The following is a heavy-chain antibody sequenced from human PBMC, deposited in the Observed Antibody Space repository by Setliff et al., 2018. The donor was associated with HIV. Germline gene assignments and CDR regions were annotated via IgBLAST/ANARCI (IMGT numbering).Heavy chain of an antibody. Sequence: LSLTCTVSDDSISSNYWSWIRQPAGKGLEWIGRIYTSGSTNYNPSLKSRVTISLDTSKNQFSLRMRSVTAADTAVYYCARVFVDTAVLRVLEYYFDSWGRGTLVTVSS. CDR2: IYTSGST. D-gene: IGHD5-18*01. V-gene: IGHV4-4*07. CDR1: DDSISSNY. CDR3: ARVFVDTAVLRVLEYYFDS. J-gene: IGHJ4*02.